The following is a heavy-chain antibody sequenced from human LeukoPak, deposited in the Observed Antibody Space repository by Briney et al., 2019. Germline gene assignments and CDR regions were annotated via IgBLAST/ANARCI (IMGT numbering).Heavy chain of an antibody. J-gene: IGHJ4*02. CDR2: ISGSGGTT. CDR3: ARAEIGSSGYYYFDY. Sequence: GGSLRLSCAASGFTFGSYAMNWVRQAPGKGLEWVSTISGSGGTTYYADSVKGRFTISRDNSNGTLFLQMTSLRAGDTAVYYCARAEIGSSGYYYFDYWGQGTLVTVSS. V-gene: IGHV3-23*01. CDR1: GFTFGSYA. D-gene: IGHD3-22*01.